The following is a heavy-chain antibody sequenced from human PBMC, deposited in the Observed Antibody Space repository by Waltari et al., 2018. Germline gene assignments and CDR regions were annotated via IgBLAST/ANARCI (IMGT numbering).Heavy chain of an antibody. CDR3: ATKRESSASGFDY. D-gene: IGHD6-19*01. J-gene: IGHJ4*02. CDR1: GGSISSSSYY. V-gene: IGHV4-39*01. CDR2: IYYSGGT. Sequence: QLQLQESGPGLVKPSETLSFTCTVSGGSISSSSYYWGWIRQPPGKGLVWIGSIYYSGGTYYNPSLKSRVTISVDTSKNQFSLKLSSVTAADTAVYYCATKRESSASGFDYWGQGTLVTVSS.